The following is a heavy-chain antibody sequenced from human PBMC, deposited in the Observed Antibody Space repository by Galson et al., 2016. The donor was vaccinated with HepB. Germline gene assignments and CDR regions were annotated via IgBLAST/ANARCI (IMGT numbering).Heavy chain of an antibody. J-gene: IGHJ4*02. CDR3: ATGKSQGSLVFDY. CDR2: ISASGDFT. CDR1: GFIFRKCA. D-gene: IGHD4-23*01. Sequence: SLRLSCAASGFIFRKCAMSWVRRAPGKGLEWVSSISASGDFTYYGDTVEGRFTISRDNSKNKRYLQMNSRRAEDTAVYFWATGKSQGSLVFDYWGQGTQVTVSS. V-gene: IGHV3-23*01.